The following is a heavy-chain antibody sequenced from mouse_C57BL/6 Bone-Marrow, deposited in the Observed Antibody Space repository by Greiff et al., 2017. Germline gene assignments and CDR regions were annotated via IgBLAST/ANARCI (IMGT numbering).Heavy chain of an antibody. CDR2: IDPSDSYT. CDR1: GYTFTSYW. CDR3: ARDSSGPAY. V-gene: IGHV1-50*01. J-gene: IGHJ3*01. D-gene: IGHD3-2*02. Sequence: VQLQQPGAELVKPGASVKLSCKASGYTFTSYWMQWVKQRPGQGLEWIGEIDPSDSYTNYNQKFKGKATLTVDTSSSTAYMQLSSLTSEDSAVYYCARDSSGPAYWGQGTLVTVSA.